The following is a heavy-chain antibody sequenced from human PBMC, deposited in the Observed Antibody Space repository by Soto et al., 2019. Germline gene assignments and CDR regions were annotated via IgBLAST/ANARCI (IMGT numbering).Heavy chain of an antibody. Sequence: ASVKVSCKASGYTLTSYAIHWVRQAPGQRLEWMGWLNAGNGDTKYLQKFQDRLTITRDTSASTAYMELSSLRSEDTAVYFCARDYDYIWGSYRVDYYYFGLNVWGQGTTVTVSS. V-gene: IGHV1-3*01. D-gene: IGHD3-16*02. J-gene: IGHJ6*01. CDR3: ARDYDYIWGSYRVDYYYFGLNV. CDR2: LNAGNGDT. CDR1: GYTLTSYA.